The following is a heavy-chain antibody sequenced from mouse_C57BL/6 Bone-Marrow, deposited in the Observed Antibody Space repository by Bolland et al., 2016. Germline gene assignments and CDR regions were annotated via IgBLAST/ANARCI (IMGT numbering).Heavy chain of an antibody. Sequence: TVKGRFTISRDNAKNTLYLQMSRLKSEDTAMYYCARAYYSNTIDYWGQGTLV. D-gene: IGHD2-5*01. V-gene: IGHV5-12*01. CDR3: ARAYYSNTIDY. J-gene: IGHJ3*01.